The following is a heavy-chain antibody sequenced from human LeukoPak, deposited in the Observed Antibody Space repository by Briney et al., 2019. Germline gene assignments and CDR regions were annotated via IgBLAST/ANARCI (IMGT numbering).Heavy chain of an antibody. Sequence: PGGSLRLSCVGSGFTFSDYHMSWIRQAPGKGLGWVSYISSGSVSTNYADSVKGRFTISRDNAKNSLYLQMSSLRDEDTAVYICARDRSTWSLDYWGQGTLVTVSS. CDR1: GFTFSDYH. CDR3: ARDRSTWSLDY. J-gene: IGHJ4*02. D-gene: IGHD6-13*01. CDR2: ISSGSVST. V-gene: IGHV3-11*06.